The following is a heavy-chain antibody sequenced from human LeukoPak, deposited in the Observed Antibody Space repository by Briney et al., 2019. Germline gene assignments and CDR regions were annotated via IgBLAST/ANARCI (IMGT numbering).Heavy chain of an antibody. CDR1: GGSFSGYY. V-gene: IGHV4-34*01. J-gene: IGHJ4*02. CDR2: INHSGST. D-gene: IGHD2-2*01. Sequence: SETLSLTCAVYGGSFSGYYWSWIRQPPGKGLEWIGEINHSGSTNYNPSLKSRVTISVDTSKNQFSLKLSSVTAADTAVYYCNGYCSSTSCYLGVFDYWGQGTLVTVSS. CDR3: NGYCSSTSCYLGVFDY.